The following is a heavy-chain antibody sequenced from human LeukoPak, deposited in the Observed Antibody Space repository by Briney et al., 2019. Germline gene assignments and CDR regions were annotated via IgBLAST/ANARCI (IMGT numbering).Heavy chain of an antibody. Sequence: GGSLRLSCAASGFTFSDYSMNWVRQAPGKGLERVSSIGSGDSYIYCADSVKGRFTMSRDNARSSLYLQMNSLRAEDTSVSVCESVGTYVSSGYLDSWGQGILVTVSS. D-gene: IGHD3-22*01. CDR2: IGSGDSYI. CDR3: ESVGTYVSSGYLDS. J-gene: IGHJ4*02. V-gene: IGHV3-21*01. CDR1: GFTFSDYS.